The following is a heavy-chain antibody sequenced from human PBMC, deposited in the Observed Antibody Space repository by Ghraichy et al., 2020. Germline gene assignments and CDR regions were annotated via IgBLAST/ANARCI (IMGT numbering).Heavy chain of an antibody. V-gene: IGHV4-59*01. CDR1: GGSISSYY. J-gene: IGHJ4*02. D-gene: IGHD7-27*01. CDR3: ARATVGMVDY. CDR2: IYYSGST. Sequence: SETLSLTCTVSGGSISSYYWSWIRQPPGKGLEWIGYIYYSGSTNYNPSLKSRVTISVDTSKNQFSLKVRSVTAADTAVYYCARATVGMVDYWGQGTLVTVSS.